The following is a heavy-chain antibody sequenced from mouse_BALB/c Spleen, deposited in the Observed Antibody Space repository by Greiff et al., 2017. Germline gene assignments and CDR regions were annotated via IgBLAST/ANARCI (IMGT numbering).Heavy chain of an antibody. V-gene: IGHV14-4*02. Sequence: VLLQQSGAELVRPGASVKLSCTASGFNIKDYYMHWVKQRPEQGLEWIGWIDLENGATEYAPKFPGKATMTADTTSNTAYLQLSSLTSEDTAVYDSNAWGGSYFPFDDWGQGTTLTVSS. CDR3: NAWGGSYFPFDD. J-gene: IGHJ2*01. CDR1: GFNIKDYY. CDR2: IDLENGAT. D-gene: IGHD1-1*02.